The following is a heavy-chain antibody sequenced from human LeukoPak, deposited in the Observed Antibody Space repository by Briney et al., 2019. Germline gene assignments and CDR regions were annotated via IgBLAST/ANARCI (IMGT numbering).Heavy chain of an antibody. J-gene: IGHJ5*02. CDR1: GFTFPNSA. D-gene: IGHD3-3*01. Sequence: SVKVSCKASGFTFPNSAMQWVRQARGQRLEWIGWIVLGAGNTVYSHKFHDRVTITRDVSTNTAYMELDSLGSEDTAVYYCAAQRGASLHDFWSTRLFDPWGQGTPVTVSS. CDR3: AAQRGASLHDFWSTRLFDP. V-gene: IGHV1-58*02. CDR2: IVLGAGNT.